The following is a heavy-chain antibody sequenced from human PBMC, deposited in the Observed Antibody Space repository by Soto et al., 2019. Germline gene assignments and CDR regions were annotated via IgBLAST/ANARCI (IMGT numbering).Heavy chain of an antibody. CDR1: GYTFTIYG. D-gene: IGHD6-19*01. J-gene: IGHJ5*02. CDR2: ISSYNGVT. V-gene: IGHV1-18*01. CDR3: ARDKGSALFEASGWFWFDP. Sequence: QVQLVQSGAEVKKPGASVKVSCQTSGYTFTIYGISWVRQAPGQGLEWMGWISSYNGVTHYAQNLQGRVTMTTDTSTRTAYMELRSLRSDDTAVYYCARDKGSALFEASGWFWFDPWGQGTLVTVSS.